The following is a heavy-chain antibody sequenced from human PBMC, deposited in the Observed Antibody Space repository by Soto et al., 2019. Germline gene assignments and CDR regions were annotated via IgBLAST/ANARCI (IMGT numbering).Heavy chain of an antibody. D-gene: IGHD3-22*01. CDR2: ISSSSSYI. V-gene: IGHV3-21*01. CDR1: GFTFSGSA. Sequence: GGSLRLSCAASGFTFSGSAMHWVRQAPGKGLEWVSSISSSSSYIYYADSVKGRFTISRDNAKNSLYLQMNSLRAEDTAVYYCARAPYYYDSSGYWAYWGQGTLVTVS. J-gene: IGHJ4*02. CDR3: ARAPYYYDSSGYWAY.